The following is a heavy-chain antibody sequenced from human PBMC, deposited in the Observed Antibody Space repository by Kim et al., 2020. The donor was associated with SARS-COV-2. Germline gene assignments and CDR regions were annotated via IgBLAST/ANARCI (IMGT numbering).Heavy chain of an antibody. V-gene: IGHV1-18*01. Sequence: KLQGRVTMTTDTSTSTAYMELRSLRSDDTAVYYCARDQDILTGYSSFDYWGQGTLVTVSS. CDR3: ARDQDILTGYSSFDY. J-gene: IGHJ4*02. D-gene: IGHD3-9*01.